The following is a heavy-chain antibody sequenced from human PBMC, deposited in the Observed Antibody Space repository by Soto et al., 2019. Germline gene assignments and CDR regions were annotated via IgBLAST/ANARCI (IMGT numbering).Heavy chain of an antibody. CDR2: ISGSGGST. CDR3: AKDTAAAGTGGI. J-gene: IGHJ3*02. V-gene: IGHV3-23*01. Sequence: PGGSLRLSCAASGFTFSSYSMSWVHQAPGKGLEWVSAISGSGGSTYYADSVKGRFTISRDNSKNTLYLQMNSLRAEDTAVYYCAKDTAAAGTGGIWGQGTMVTVSS. CDR1: GFTFSSYS. D-gene: IGHD6-13*01.